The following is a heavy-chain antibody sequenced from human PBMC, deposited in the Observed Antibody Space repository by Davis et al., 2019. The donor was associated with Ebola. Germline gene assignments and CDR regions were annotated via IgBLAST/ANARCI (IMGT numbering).Heavy chain of an antibody. CDR3: ARDHYDILTGYLTPYYYYGMDV. J-gene: IGHJ6*02. V-gene: IGHV1-69*13. CDR1: AGTFSSYA. Sequence: SVKVSCKASAGTFSSYAISWVRQAPGQGLEWMGGIIPIFGTANYAQKFQGRVTITADESTSTAYMELSSLRSEDTAVYYCARDHYDILTGYLTPYYYYGMDVWGQGTTVTVSS. D-gene: IGHD3-9*01. CDR2: IIPIFGTA.